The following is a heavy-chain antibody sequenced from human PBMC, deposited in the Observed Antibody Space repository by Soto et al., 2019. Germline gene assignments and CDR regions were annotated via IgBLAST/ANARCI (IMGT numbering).Heavy chain of an antibody. CDR2: IYYSGST. D-gene: IGHD6-13*01. CDR3: ARLGAAAVGPFDY. V-gene: IGHV4-59*08. Sequence: PSETLSLTCTVSGGSISGYDGSWIRQPPGKGLEWIGYIYYSGSTNYNPSLKSRVTISVDTSKNQFSLKLSSVTAADTAVYYCARLGAAAVGPFDYWGQGTLVTVSS. CDR1: GGSISGYD. J-gene: IGHJ4*02.